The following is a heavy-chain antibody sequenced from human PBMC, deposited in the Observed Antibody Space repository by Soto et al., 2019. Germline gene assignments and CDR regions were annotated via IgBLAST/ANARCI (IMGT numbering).Heavy chain of an antibody. D-gene: IGHD3-16*01. V-gene: IGHV4-4*02. CDR1: SGSIFTTNW. J-gene: IGHJ3*01. CDR2: IYHSGSP. CDR3: ARKPDVATAKVGGGYVFDV. Sequence: QVQLQESGPGLVKPSGTLSLTFAASSGSIFTTNWWSWVRQSPGRGLQWIGDIYHSGSPKYNPSLKSRGSISIDKSKDRFFLNLTSVTAADTAVYYCARKPDVATAKVGGGYVFDVWGQGTMVTVSS.